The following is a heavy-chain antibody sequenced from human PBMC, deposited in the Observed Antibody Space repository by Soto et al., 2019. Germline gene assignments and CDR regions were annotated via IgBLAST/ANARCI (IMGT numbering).Heavy chain of an antibody. CDR1: GDSISSYY. CDR2: VYTSGTT. CDR3: ASTKIQFMVRGFRNGMDV. Sequence: SETLSLTCSVSGDSISSYYWSWIRQPAGKGLEWIGRVYTSGTTNYNPSLKSRVTMSADMSKNQVSLNLTSVTAADTAVYYCASTKIQFMVRGFRNGMDVWGQGTTVTVSS. D-gene: IGHD3-10*01. J-gene: IGHJ6*02. V-gene: IGHV4-4*07.